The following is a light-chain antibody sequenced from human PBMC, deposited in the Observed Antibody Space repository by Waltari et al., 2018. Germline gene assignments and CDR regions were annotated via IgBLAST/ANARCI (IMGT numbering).Light chain of an antibody. Sequence: EIVMTQSPATLSVYPGERATLSCRASQSVSSNLAWYQKKPGQPPRLLIYGASTRATGIPAMFSGSGSGTEFTLTISSMQSEDFAVYYCQQYNNWPPGTFGQGTKVEIK. V-gene: IGKV3-15*01. J-gene: IGKJ1*01. CDR2: GAS. CDR1: QSVSSN. CDR3: QQYNNWPPGT.